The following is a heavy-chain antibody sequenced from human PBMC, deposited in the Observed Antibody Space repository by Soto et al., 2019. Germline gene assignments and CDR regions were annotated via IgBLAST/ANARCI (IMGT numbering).Heavy chain of an antibody. J-gene: IGHJ5*02. D-gene: IGHD2-15*01. CDR1: GYTFTGYY. CDR3: ARMVVAATSGGFDP. V-gene: IGHV1-2*04. Sequence: GASVKVSCKASGYTFTGYYMHWVRQAPGQGLEWMGWINPNSGGTNYAQKFQGWVTMTRDTSISTAYMELSRLRSDDTAVYYCARMVVAATSGGFDPWGQGTLVTVSS. CDR2: INPNSGGT.